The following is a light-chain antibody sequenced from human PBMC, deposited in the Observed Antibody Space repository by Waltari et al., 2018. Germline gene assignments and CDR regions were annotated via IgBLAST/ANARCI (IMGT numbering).Light chain of an antibody. Sequence: EIVLTQSPGTLSLSPGARATLSCRASQSVSRTLAWYQQKPGQAPSLLIYGASIRVTGIPDRFSGSGSGTDFSLTISRLEPEDFAVYYCQHYVTLPVTFGQGTKVEIK. CDR1: QSVSRT. J-gene: IGKJ1*01. CDR3: QHYVTLPVT. V-gene: IGKV3-20*01. CDR2: GAS.